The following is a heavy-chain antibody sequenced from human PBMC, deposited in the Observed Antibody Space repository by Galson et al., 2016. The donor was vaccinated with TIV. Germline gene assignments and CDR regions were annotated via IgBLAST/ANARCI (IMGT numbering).Heavy chain of an antibody. CDR2: ISGSGDST. V-gene: IGHV3-23*01. CDR3: AKVPSSGSYYYYAFDV. Sequence: SLRLSCAASGFTFSSYAMTWVRQAPGKGLEWISSISGSGDSTYYADSVKGRFTISRDNSKNTLFLQMNSLRVEDTAVYFCAKVPSSGSYYYYAFDVWGQGTTVTVSS. CDR1: GFTFSSYA. J-gene: IGHJ6*02. D-gene: IGHD3-22*01.